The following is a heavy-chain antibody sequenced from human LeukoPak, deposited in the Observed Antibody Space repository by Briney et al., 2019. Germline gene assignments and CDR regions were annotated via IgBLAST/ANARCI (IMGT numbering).Heavy chain of an antibody. D-gene: IGHD3-10*01. CDR3: ARDKAHSYGYYFDP. CDR2: IASGTT. CDR1: GDAISTYY. Sequence: SVTLSLTCTVSGDAISTYYWNWIRQTPGKGLEWVGHIASGTTDYNPSLKSRAIISVDTSKTQISLRLTSVTAADTAVYYCARDKAHSYGYYFDPWGPGTQVLVSS. J-gene: IGHJ4*02. V-gene: IGHV4-4*08.